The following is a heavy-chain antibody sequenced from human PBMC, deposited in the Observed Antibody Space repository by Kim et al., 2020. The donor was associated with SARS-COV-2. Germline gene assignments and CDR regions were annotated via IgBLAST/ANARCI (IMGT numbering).Heavy chain of an antibody. J-gene: IGHJ4*02. V-gene: IGHV3-49*03. CDR2: IRSEVYGGTT. Sequence: GGSLRLSCTTSGFTFGDYAMSWFRQAPGKGLEWVGFIRSEVYGGTTEYAASMKGNFTISRDDSTSIAYLQMNSLRTEDTAVYYCSRVPRGYSGYVNFDYWGQGTLVTVSS. D-gene: IGHD5-12*01. CDR1: GFTFGDYA. CDR3: SRVPRGYSGYVNFDY.